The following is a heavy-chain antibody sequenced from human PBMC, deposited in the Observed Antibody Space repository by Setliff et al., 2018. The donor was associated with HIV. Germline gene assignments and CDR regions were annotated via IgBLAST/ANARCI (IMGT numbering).Heavy chain of an antibody. Sequence: ASVKVSCKASGSTFSTYDINWVRQAPGQGPEWMGWMNPNSGNTGYAPKLQGRVTMTRNTSISTAYMELSSLRSDDTAVYYCAREEDYNFWSGYDWFEPWGQGTLVTVSS. J-gene: IGHJ5*02. D-gene: IGHD3-3*01. CDR1: GSTFSTYD. CDR3: AREEDYNFWSGYDWFEP. CDR2: MNPNSGNT. V-gene: IGHV1-8*01.